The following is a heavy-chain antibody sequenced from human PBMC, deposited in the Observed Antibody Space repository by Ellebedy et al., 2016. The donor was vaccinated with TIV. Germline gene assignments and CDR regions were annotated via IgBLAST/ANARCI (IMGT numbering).Heavy chain of an antibody. CDR2: IYLDDSDT. CDR3: ARPPYGSGSYSPFDY. CDR1: GYRFTNFW. Sequence: GESLKISCQVSGYRFTNFWIAWVRQMSGKGLEWMGSIYLDDSDTRYRPSIQGQVTISADKSISTAYLQRSGLKASDTAIYYCARPPYGSGSYSPFDYWGQGTQVTVSS. V-gene: IGHV5-51*01. D-gene: IGHD3-10*01. J-gene: IGHJ4*02.